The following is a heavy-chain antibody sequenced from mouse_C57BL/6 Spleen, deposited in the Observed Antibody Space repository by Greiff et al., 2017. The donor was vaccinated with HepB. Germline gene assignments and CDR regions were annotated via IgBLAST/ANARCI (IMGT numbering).Heavy chain of an antibody. J-gene: IGHJ3*01. V-gene: IGHV1-82*01. CDR2: IYPGDGDT. D-gene: IGHD2-1*01. CDR1: GYAFSSSW. CDR3: ARGDGNSFAY. Sequence: VHLVESGPELVKPGASVKISCNASGYAFSSSWMNWVKQRPGKGLEWIGRIYPGDGDTNYNGKFKGKATLTADKSSSTAYMQLSSLTSEDSAVYFCARGDGNSFAYWGQGTLVTVSA.